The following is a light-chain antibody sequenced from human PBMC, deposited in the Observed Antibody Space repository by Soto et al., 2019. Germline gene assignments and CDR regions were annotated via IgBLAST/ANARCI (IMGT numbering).Light chain of an antibody. CDR1: QSVSSSY. CDR2: DAS. Sequence: EVVLTQSPGTLSLSPGERATLSCRASQSVSSSYLAWYQQKPGQAPRLLIYDASSRAAGIPDRFSASASGTDFTLTVSRLEPEDFAIYYCQDYGGSPLYTFGQGTKVDIK. V-gene: IGKV3-20*01. CDR3: QDYGGSPLYT. J-gene: IGKJ2*01.